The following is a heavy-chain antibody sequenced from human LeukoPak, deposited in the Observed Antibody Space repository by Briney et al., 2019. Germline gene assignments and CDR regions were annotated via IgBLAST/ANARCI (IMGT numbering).Heavy chain of an antibody. Sequence: GGSLRLSCAASGFTVSSNYMNWVRQAPGKGLEWVSIIYSGGTTYYADPVKGRFTISRDNSKNTLYLQMNSLRAEDTAVYYCARWDSSGYHKYYFDYWGQGTLVTVSS. J-gene: IGHJ4*02. D-gene: IGHD3-22*01. V-gene: IGHV3-53*01. CDR1: GFTVSSNY. CDR2: IYSGGTT. CDR3: ARWDSSGYHKYYFDY.